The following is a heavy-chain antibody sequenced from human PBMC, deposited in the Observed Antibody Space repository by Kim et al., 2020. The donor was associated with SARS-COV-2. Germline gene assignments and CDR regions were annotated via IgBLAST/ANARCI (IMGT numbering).Heavy chain of an antibody. V-gene: IGHV1-46*01. CDR3: AGPPSVTTETYYYYYGMDV. Sequence: ASVKVSCKASGYTFTSYYMHWVRQAPGQGLEWMGIINPSGGSTSYAQKFQGRVTMTRDTSTSTVYMELSSLRSEDTAVYYCAGPPSVTTETYYYYYGMDVWGQGTTVTVSS. J-gene: IGHJ6*02. D-gene: IGHD4-17*01. CDR2: INPSGGST. CDR1: GYTFTSYY.